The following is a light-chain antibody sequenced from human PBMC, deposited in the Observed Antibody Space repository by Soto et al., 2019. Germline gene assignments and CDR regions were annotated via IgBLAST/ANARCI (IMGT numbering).Light chain of an antibody. CDR2: EVS. Sequence: QSALTQPPSASGSPGQSVTISCTGTSSDVGGYNYVSWYQQHPGKAPKLMIYEVSKRPSGVPDRFSGSKSGNTACLTVSGLQAEDEADYYCSSYAGSNNLGVVFGGGTKLTVL. CDR1: SSDVGGYNY. CDR3: SSYAGSNNLGVV. J-gene: IGLJ2*01. V-gene: IGLV2-8*01.